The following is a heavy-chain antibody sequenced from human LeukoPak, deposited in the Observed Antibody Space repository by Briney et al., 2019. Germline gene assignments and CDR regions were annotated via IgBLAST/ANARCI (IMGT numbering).Heavy chain of an antibody. CDR2: TQHDGDDK. CDR1: GFILRSYA. CDR3: AKVLPGPFHY. V-gene: IGHV3-30*02. D-gene: IGHD1-1*01. J-gene: IGHJ4*02. Sequence: GGSLRLSCEASGFILRSYAMHWLRQAPGKGLEWVAFTQHDGDDKYYADSVKGRFTISRDNSKNTLYLQMNSLRAEDTAVYYCAKVLPGPFHYWGQGTLVTVSS.